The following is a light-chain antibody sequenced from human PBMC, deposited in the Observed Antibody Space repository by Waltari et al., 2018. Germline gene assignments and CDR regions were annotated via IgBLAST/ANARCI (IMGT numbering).Light chain of an antibody. CDR2: DRN. CDR1: SCNDGRGS. Sequence: QSVLAPPPSASGTPGPRVSISSSGTSCNDGRGSLHRYQQVPGTAPKLLINDRNQRASGVPDRFSGSKSGTSASLAISGLPSEDEADYFCAVWDARLNGPVFGGGTKVTVL. CDR3: AVWDARLNGPV. V-gene: IGLV1-44*01. J-gene: IGLJ2*01.